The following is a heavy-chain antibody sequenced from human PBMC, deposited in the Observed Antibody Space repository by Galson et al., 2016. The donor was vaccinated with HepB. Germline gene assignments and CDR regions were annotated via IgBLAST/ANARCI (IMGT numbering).Heavy chain of an antibody. D-gene: IGHD2-21*01. CDR2: VSSDGTVI. Sequence: SLRLSCAASNFMFSDYPMSWIRQAPGKGLEWLSYVSSDGTVIYYADSVKGRFSISRDDAKHSLHLQMNSLRAEDTALYYCARNKPLDCYVGSCFYYYGMDVWGKGTTVIVSS. CDR1: NFMFSDYP. CDR3: ARNKPLDCYVGSCFYYYGMDV. J-gene: IGHJ6*04. V-gene: IGHV3-11*01.